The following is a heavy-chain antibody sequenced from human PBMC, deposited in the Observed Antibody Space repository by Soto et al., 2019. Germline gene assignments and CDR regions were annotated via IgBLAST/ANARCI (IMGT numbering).Heavy chain of an antibody. CDR1: GGSISSGGYS. J-gene: IGHJ5*02. D-gene: IGHD2-2*02. CDR2: IYHSGST. CDR3: ARVLGYCSSTSCYTDWFEP. Sequence: SETLSLTCAVSGGSISSGGYSWSWIRQPPGKGLEWIGYIYHSGSTYYNPSLKSRVTISVDRSKNQFSLKLSSVTAADTAVYYCARVLGYCSSTSCYTDWFEPWGQGTLVTVSS. V-gene: IGHV4-30-2*01.